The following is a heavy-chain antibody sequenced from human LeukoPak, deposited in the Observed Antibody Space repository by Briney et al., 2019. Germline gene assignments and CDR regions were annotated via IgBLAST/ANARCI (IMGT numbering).Heavy chain of an antibody. J-gene: IGHJ5*02. CDR1: GGSISSYY. D-gene: IGHD6-13*01. CDR3: ARENPIAAAGWFDP. Sequence: SETLSLTCTVSGGSISSYYWSWIRQPPGKGLEWIGYIYYSGSTNYNPSLKSRVTISVDTSTNQFSLRLSSVTAADTAVHYCARENPIAAAGWFDPWGQGTLVTVSS. CDR2: IYYSGST. V-gene: IGHV4-59*01.